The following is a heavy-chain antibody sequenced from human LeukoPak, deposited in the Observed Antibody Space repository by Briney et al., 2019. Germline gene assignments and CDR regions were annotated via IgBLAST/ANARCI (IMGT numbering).Heavy chain of an antibody. J-gene: IGHJ4*02. CDR3: ARVPTVTFFDY. Sequence: PSETLSLTCTVSGGSISSYYWSWFRHPPGKGREWMGYIFYSGSTYYNPSLKSRVTISVDTSKNQFSLKLSSVTAADTAVYYCARVPTVTFFDYWGQGTLVTVSS. V-gene: IGHV4-59*08. D-gene: IGHD4-17*01. CDR2: IFYSGST. CDR1: GGSISSYY.